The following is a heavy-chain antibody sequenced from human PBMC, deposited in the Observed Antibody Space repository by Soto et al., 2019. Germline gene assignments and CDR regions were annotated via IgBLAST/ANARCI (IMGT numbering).Heavy chain of an antibody. V-gene: IGHV4-39*01. CDR1: GGSISSSSYY. D-gene: IGHD3-16*01. CDR2: IYYSGST. J-gene: IGHJ5*02. Sequence: TSETLSLTCTVSGGSISSSSYYWGWIRQPPGKGLDWIGSIYYSGSTYYNPSLKSRVTISVDTSKNQFSLKLSSVTAADTAVYYCSRRRLTRWDNWFGPWGQGTLVTLSS. CDR3: SRRRLTRWDNWFGP.